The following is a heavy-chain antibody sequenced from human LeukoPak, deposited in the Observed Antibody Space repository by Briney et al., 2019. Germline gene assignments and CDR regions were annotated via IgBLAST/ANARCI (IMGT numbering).Heavy chain of an antibody. CDR3: ARSCAGDCYAYDY. V-gene: IGHV3-74*01. CDR2: INSDESDT. CDR1: GFTFSSYW. D-gene: IGHD2-21*02. Sequence: GGSLRLSCAASGFTFSSYWVHWVRQAPGKGLVWVSRINSDESDTSYADSVKGRFTISRDNAKNTLYLQMNSLRAEGTAVYYCARSCAGDCYAYDYWGQGTLVTVSS. J-gene: IGHJ4*02.